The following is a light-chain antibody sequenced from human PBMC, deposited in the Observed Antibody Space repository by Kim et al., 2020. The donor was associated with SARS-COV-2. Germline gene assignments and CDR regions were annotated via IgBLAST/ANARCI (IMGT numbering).Light chain of an antibody. V-gene: IGKV1-39*01. CDR3: QQSYSTPGT. CDR2: DAS. Sequence: AAVGDRVTITCRASQSISSYLNWYQQKPGKAPKLLIYDASSLQSGVPSRFSGSGSGTDFTLTISSLQPEDFATYYCQQSYSTPGTFGQGTKVEIK. J-gene: IGKJ1*01. CDR1: QSISSY.